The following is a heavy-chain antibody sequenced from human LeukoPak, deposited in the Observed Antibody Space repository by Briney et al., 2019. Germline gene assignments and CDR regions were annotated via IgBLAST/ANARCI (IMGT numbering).Heavy chain of an antibody. CDR3: AREIYSGSYYFDY. V-gene: IGHV4-30-2*01. D-gene: IGHD1-26*01. CDR2: IYHSGST. CDR1: GGSISSGGYY. Sequence: SETLSLTCTVSGGSISSGGYYWSWIRQPPGKGLEWIGYIYHSGSTYYNPSLKSRVTISVDRSKNQFSLKLSSVTAADTAVYYCAREIYSGSYYFDYWGQETLVTVSS. J-gene: IGHJ4*02.